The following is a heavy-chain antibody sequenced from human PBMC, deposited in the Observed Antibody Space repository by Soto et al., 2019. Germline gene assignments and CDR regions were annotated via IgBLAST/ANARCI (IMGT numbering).Heavy chain of an antibody. D-gene: IGHD1-1*01. J-gene: IGHJ4*02. V-gene: IGHV1-18*01. Sequence: ASVKVSCKASGGTFSSYTMSWVRQAPGQGLEWMGWISAHNGNTDYAQKLQGRVIVTRDTSTSTAYMELRSLISDDTAVYYCARGRYGDYWGQGALVTVSS. CDR3: ARGRYGDY. CDR2: ISAHNGNT. CDR1: GGTFSSYT.